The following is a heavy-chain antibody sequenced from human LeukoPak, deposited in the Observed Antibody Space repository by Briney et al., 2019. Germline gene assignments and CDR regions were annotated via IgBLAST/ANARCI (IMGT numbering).Heavy chain of an antibody. D-gene: IGHD3-10*01. CDR1: GGSLSGYY. V-gene: IGHV4-34*01. CDR2: INRSGSI. J-gene: IGHJ5*02. Sequence: SETLSLTCAVYGGSLSGYYWNWIRQPPGKGLEWIGEINRSGSINYSPSPKSRVTISLDTSNSQFSLKLSSVTAADTAVYYCARVRITMVRGANNWFDPWGQGTLVTVSS. CDR3: ARVRITMVRGANNWFDP.